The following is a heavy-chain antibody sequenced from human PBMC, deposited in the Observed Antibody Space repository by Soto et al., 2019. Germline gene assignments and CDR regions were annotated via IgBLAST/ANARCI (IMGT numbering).Heavy chain of an antibody. J-gene: IGHJ5*02. CDR3: ARLRKVVRGVNWFDP. Sequence: SETLSLTCTVSGGSISSGDYYWSWIRQPPGKGLEWIGYTYYSGSTYYNPSLKSRVTISVDTSKNQFSLKLSSVTAADTAVYYCARLRKVVRGVNWFDPWGQGTLVTVSS. D-gene: IGHD3-10*01. CDR2: TYYSGST. V-gene: IGHV4-30-4*01. CDR1: GGSISSGDYY.